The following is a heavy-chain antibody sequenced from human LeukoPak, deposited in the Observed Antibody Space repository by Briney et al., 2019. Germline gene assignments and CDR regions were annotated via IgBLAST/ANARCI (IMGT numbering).Heavy chain of an antibody. J-gene: IGHJ4*02. CDR1: GYTFINYG. CDR3: AREALGRDY. Sequence: GASVKVSCKASGYTFINYGISWVRQAPGQGLEWMGWISPSNGNTNYAQKLQGRVTMTADTSTTTAYIELRRLKYEDTAVYYCAREALGRDYWGQGTLVTVSS. D-gene: IGHD3-16*02. CDR2: ISPSNGNT. V-gene: IGHV1-18*01.